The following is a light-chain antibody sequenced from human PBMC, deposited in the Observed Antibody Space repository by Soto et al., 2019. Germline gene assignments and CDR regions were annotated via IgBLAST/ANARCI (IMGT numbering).Light chain of an antibody. V-gene: IGKV1-12*01. CDR1: QGISTF. CDR3: QQANSFPPT. J-gene: IGKJ5*01. Sequence: DIQMTQSPSSLSTSVGDRVTITCRASQGISTFLNWYQQKPGKAPRLLIYAASRLQSGVPARFSGSGAETDFTLTITSLQPEDFATYYCQQANSFPPTFGQGTRLEIK. CDR2: AAS.